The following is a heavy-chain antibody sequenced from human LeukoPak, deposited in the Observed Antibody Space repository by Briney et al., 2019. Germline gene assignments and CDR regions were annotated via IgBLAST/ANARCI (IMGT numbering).Heavy chain of an antibody. V-gene: IGHV1-24*01. CDR1: GYTLTELS. D-gene: IGHD3-22*01. Sequence: ASVKVSCKVSGYTLTELSMHWVRQAPGKGLEWMGGFDPEDGETIYAQKFQGRVTMTEDTSTDTAYMELSSLRSEDTAVYYYATVKYYYDSSGYYYDYWGQGTLVTVSS. CDR2: FDPEDGET. CDR3: ATVKYYYDSSGYYYDY. J-gene: IGHJ4*02.